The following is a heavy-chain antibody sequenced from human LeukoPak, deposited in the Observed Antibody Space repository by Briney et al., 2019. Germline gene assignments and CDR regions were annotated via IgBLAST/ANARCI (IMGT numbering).Heavy chain of an antibody. J-gene: IGHJ4*02. CDR1: GGTFSSYA. D-gene: IGHD1-26*01. V-gene: IGHV1-69*04. CDR3: ARSRRELPDHLYFDY. Sequence: ASVKVSCKASGGTFSSYAISWVRQAPGQRLEWMGRIIPILGIANYAQKFQGRVTITADKSTSTAYMELSSLRSEDTAVYYCARSRRELPDHLYFDYWGQGTLVTVSS. CDR2: IIPILGIA.